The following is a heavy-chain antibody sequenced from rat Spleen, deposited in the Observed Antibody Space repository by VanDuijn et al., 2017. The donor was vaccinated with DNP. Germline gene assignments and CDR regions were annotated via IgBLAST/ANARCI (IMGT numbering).Heavy chain of an antibody. D-gene: IGHD1-4*01. CDR2: ISASGGST. Sequence: EVQLVESGGGLVQPGRSMKLSCTASGFTFSTFPMAWVRQAPTKGLEWVTTISASGGSTYYRDSVKGRFTVSRENAQSTLYLQMNSLRSEDMATYYCARSTPGIKGYYFDYWGQGTLVTVSS. CDR3: ARSTPGIKGYYFDY. V-gene: IGHV5-46*01. CDR1: GFTFSTFP. J-gene: IGHJ3*01.